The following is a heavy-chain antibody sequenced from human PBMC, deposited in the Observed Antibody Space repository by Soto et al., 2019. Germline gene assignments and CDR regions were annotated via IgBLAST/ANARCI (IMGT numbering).Heavy chain of an antibody. J-gene: IGHJ4*02. V-gene: IGHV1-8*01. CDR2: MNPNSGNT. CDR1: GYTFTSYD. CDR3: ARYEYISGTFDY. Sequence: ASVKVSCKASGYTFTSYDINWVRQATGQGLEWMGWMNPNSGNTGYAQKFQGRVTMTRNTSISTAYMELSSLRSEDTAVYYCARYEYISGTFDYRGQGTLVTVSS. D-gene: IGHD6-19*01.